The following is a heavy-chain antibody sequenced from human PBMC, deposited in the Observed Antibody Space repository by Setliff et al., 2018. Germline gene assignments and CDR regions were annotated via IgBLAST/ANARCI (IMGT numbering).Heavy chain of an antibody. V-gene: IGHV3-23*01. CDR1: GFTFSDYA. Sequence: GGSLRLSCAASGFTFSDYAMSWVRQAPGKGLEWVSTISGSAGSIHLADSVKGRFTISRDKSKNTLYLHLSSLRVEDTATYYCARDRGGTNPWFDFWGQGTQVTVSS. J-gene: IGHJ5*01. CDR2: ISGSAGSI. D-gene: IGHD3-10*01. CDR3: ARDRGGTNPWFDF.